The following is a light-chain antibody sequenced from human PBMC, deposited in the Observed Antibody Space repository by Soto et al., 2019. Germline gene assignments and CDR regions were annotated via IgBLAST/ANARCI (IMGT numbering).Light chain of an antibody. CDR1: SSNIGAGYD. CDR3: QSYDSSLSGVV. Sequence: QTVVTQPPSVSGAPGQRVTISCTGSSSNIGAGYDVHWYQQLPGTAPKLLIYGNSNRPSGVPDRFTGSKSGTSASLAITGLQAEDEADYYCQSYDSSLSGVVFGGGTKGPS. V-gene: IGLV1-40*01. J-gene: IGLJ2*01. CDR2: GNS.